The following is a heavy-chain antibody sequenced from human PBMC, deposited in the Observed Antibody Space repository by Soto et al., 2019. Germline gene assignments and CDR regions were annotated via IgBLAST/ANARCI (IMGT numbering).Heavy chain of an antibody. Sequence: EVLLVESGGDLVEPGGSLRLSCAASGITFSNAWMNWVRQAPGKGLADIGRIRSKTDGGTTEYAAPVEGRFTISRDHSTNTLDLQMGGLNTEDTAVYYCTTTCLGTNVFENWGQGTLVTVSS. D-gene: IGHD6-13*01. J-gene: IGHJ3*02. CDR1: GITFSNAW. CDR3: TTTCLGTNVFEN. V-gene: IGHV3-15*01. CDR2: IRSKTDGGTT.